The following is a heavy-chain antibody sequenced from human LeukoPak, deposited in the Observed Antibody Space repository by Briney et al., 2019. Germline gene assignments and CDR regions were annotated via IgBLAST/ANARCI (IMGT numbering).Heavy chain of an antibody. J-gene: IGHJ4*02. CDR2: INPNSGGT. V-gene: IGHV1-2*02. D-gene: IGHD5-18*01. CDR1: GYTFTGYY. CDR3: AVNVDTAMVEIDY. Sequence: ASVKVSCKASGYTFTGYYMHWVRQAPGQGLEWMGWINPNSGGTNYAQKFQGRVTMTRDTSISTAYMELSSLRSEDTAVYYCAVNVDTAMVEIDYWGQGTLVTVSS.